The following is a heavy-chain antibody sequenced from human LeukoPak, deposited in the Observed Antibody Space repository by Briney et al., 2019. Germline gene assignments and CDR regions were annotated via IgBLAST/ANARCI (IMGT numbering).Heavy chain of an antibody. V-gene: IGHV3-74*01. CDR1: GLAFSAYK. Sequence: GGSLRLSCAASGLAFSAYKMHWVRQAPRKGLVWVSRISTDGYTTDYADFVQGRSTASRDNTKNTWSLEMNSLRAEDTAVYYCVVGGSPGYWGQRTLVTVSS. CDR3: VVGGSPGY. CDR2: ISTDGYTT. J-gene: IGHJ4*02. D-gene: IGHD2-15*01.